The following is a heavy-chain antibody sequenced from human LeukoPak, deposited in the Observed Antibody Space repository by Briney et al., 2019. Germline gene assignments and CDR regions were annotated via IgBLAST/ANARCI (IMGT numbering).Heavy chain of an antibody. Sequence: GGSLRLSCAASGFTFSSYWMSWVRQAPGKGLEWVANIKQDGSEKYYVDSVKGRFTISRDNAKNSLYLQMNSLRAEDTAVYYCARDGVFYGDSDFDYWGQGTLVTVPS. CDR3: ARDGVFYGDSDFDY. CDR2: IKQDGSEK. D-gene: IGHD4-17*01. J-gene: IGHJ4*02. V-gene: IGHV3-7*01. CDR1: GFTFSSYW.